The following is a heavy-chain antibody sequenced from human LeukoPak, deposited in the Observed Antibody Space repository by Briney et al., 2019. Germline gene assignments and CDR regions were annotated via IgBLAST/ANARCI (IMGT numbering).Heavy chain of an antibody. V-gene: IGHV1-2*06. CDR1: GYTFIHYF. CDR3: ARDLSSTSNWELDY. CDR2: INSNSGGT. Sequence: GAAVKVSCKASGYTFIHYFIRWVRQAPGQGLEWMGRINSNSGGTEYTQKFQGRVTMTRDTSITTVYMELSSLTSDDTAVYYCARDLSSTSNWELDYWGQGTLVTVSS. D-gene: IGHD7-27*01. J-gene: IGHJ4*02.